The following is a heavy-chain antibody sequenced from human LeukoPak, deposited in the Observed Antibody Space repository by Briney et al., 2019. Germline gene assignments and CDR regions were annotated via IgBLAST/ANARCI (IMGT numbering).Heavy chain of an antibody. Sequence: VMVSCKASGYTFTSSGISWVRQAPGQGLEWMGWISPYNVNTNCAQKFQGRVTMTTDTSTSTAYMELRSLRSDDTAVYYCARTTVTYYYYYYMDVWGKGTTVTISS. CDR2: ISPYNVNT. D-gene: IGHD4-17*01. J-gene: IGHJ6*03. CDR1: GYTFTSSG. V-gene: IGHV1-18*01. CDR3: ARTTVTYYYYYYMDV.